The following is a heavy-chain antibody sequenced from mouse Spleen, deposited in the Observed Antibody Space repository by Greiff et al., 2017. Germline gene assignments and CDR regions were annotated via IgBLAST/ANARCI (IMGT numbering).Heavy chain of an antibody. Sequence: EVKLVESGGGLVKPGGSLKLSCAASGFTFSSYAMSWVRQTPEKRLEWVATISDGGSYTYYPDNVKGRFTISRDNAKNNLYLQMSHLKSEDTAMYYCARDITTVVATGDYYAMDYWGQGTSVTVSS. CDR3: ARDITTVVATGDYYAMDY. D-gene: IGHD1-1*01. CDR1: GFTFSSYA. CDR2: ISDGGSYT. J-gene: IGHJ4*01. V-gene: IGHV5-4*01.